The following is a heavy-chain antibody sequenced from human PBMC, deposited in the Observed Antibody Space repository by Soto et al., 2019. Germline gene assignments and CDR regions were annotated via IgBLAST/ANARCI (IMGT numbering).Heavy chain of an antibody. CDR3: AHRRPATSSSSRYYFDY. J-gene: IGHJ4*02. Sequence: SGPTLVNPTQTLTLTCTFSGFSLTTPGVGVGWNRQPPGKALEWLALIYWNDDKRYSPSLRTRLTITKDTSKNQVVLTMTNMDPVDTATYYCAHRRPATSSSSRYYFDYWGQGTLVPVSS. CDR1: GFSLTTPGVG. V-gene: IGHV2-5*01. CDR2: IYWNDDK. D-gene: IGHD6-6*01.